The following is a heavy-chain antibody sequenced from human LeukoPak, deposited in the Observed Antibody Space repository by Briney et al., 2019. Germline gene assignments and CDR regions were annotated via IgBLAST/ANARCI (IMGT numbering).Heavy chain of an antibody. D-gene: IGHD2/OR15-2a*01. J-gene: IGHJ6*04. CDR3: QKIVDYYQYDMDV. CDR1: GFAFDDYA. CDR2: IKSNNQGGTT. Sequence: GGSLRLSCAASGFAFDDYAMHWVRQAPGKGLEWVGRIKSNNQGGTTDYAAPVKGRFSISRDDAKNRLYLQMNSLRTEDTAVYYCQKIVDYYQYDMDVWGRGTTVTVSS. V-gene: IGHV3-15*01.